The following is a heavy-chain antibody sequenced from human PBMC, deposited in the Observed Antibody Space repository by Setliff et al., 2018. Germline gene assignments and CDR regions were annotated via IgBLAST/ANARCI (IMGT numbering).Heavy chain of an antibody. CDR2: ITYRDGSTT. D-gene: IGHD4-17*01. CDR1: GFTVNTNY. V-gene: IGHV3-49*04. Sequence: GGSLRLSCAASGFTVNTNYMTWVRQAPGKGLEWVSITYRDGSTTEYAASVRGRFIISRDDSKGIAYLQMNSLRTEDSAVYYCTRDMWIGDSGARRDYWGRGTLVTVSS. J-gene: IGHJ4*02. CDR3: TRDMWIGDSGARRDY.